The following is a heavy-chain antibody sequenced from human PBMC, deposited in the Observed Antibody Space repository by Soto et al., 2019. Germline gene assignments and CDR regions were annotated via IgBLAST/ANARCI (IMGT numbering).Heavy chain of an antibody. V-gene: IGHV3-23*01. Sequence: EVPLLESGGGLVQPGGSLRLSCAASGFIFGSYAMTWVRLVPGKGLELVSGISNSGDNAYYADSVKGLFIISRDNSQNTLPLQMDSRRAEDTALYYCVRYRHSGGDYWGQGTMVTVSS. CDR2: ISNSGDNA. CDR3: VRYRHSGGDY. CDR1: GFIFGSYA. D-gene: IGHD2-15*01. J-gene: IGHJ4*02.